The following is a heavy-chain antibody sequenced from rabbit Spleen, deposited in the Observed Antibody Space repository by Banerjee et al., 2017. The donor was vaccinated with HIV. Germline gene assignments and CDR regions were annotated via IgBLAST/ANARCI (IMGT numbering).Heavy chain of an antibody. V-gene: IGHV1S45*01. CDR3: ARDGAGGSYFAL. Sequence: QEQLVESGGGLVKPEGSLTLTCKASGFTISSSYWMNWVRQAPGKGLEWIGYIDPLFGITYYANWVNGRFSISRENAQNTVFLQMTSLTAADTATYFCARDGAGGSYFALWGQGTLVTVS. J-gene: IGHJ3*01. CDR2: IDPLFGIT. D-gene: IGHD8-1*01. CDR1: GFTISSSYW.